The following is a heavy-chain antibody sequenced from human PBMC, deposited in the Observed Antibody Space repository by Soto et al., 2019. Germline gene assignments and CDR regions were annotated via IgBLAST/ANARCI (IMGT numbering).Heavy chain of an antibody. V-gene: IGHV4-59*08. J-gene: IGHJ5*02. CDR3: ARAGVATIYPGNNWFDP. CDR1: GGSINNYY. CDR2: IFYSGST. Sequence: PSETLSLTCTVSGGSINNYYWSWIRQPPGKGLEWIGYIFYSGSTNYNPSLKSRVTISVDTSKNQFSLNLSSVTAADTAMYYCARAGVATIYPGNNWFDPWGQGTLVTVSS. D-gene: IGHD5-12*01.